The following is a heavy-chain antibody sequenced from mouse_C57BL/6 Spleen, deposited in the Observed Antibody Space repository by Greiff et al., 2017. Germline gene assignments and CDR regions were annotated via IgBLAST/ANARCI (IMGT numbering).Heavy chain of an antibody. Sequence: VQLQQSGPELVKPGASVKISCKASGYSFTDYNMNWVKQSNGKSLEWIGVINPNYGSTSYNQKFKGKATLTVDQSSSTAYMQLNSLTSEDSAVYYCARSGGSSYVGYFDVWGTGTTVTVSS. CDR1: GYSFTDYN. J-gene: IGHJ1*03. CDR2: INPNYGST. D-gene: IGHD1-1*01. CDR3: ARSGGSSYVGYFDV. V-gene: IGHV1-39*01.